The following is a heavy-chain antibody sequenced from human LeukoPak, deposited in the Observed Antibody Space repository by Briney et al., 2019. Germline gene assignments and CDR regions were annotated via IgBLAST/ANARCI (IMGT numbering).Heavy chain of an antibody. V-gene: IGHV4-34*01. CDR3: APPDYYDSSGYYYTLGD. J-gene: IGHJ4*02. CDR2: INHSGST. Sequence: SETLSLTCAVYGGSFSGHYWSWIRQPPGKGLEWIGEINHSGSTNYNPSLKSRVTISVDTSKNQFSLKLSSVTAADTAVYYCAPPDYYDSSGYYYTLGDWGQGTLVTVSS. CDR1: GGSFSGHY. D-gene: IGHD3-22*01.